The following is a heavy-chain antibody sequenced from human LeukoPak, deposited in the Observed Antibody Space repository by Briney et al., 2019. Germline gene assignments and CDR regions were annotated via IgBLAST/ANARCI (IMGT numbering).Heavy chain of an antibody. CDR2: INPHSGDT. CDR3: TRDSDFVIISDDITEWAFDL. Sequence: GASVKVSCKASGYTFTGYFIHWVRQAPGQGLEWMGWINPHSGDTAYELTFQGRVTMTSDTSKSNAYMELNSLRSDDTAVYYCTRDSDFVIISDDITEWAFDLWGQGTMVTVSS. D-gene: IGHD3-16*02. J-gene: IGHJ3*01. CDR1: GYTFTGYF. V-gene: IGHV1-2*02.